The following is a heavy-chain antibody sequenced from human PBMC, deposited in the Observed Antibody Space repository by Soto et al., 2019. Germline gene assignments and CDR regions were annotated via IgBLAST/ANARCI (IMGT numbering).Heavy chain of an antibody. J-gene: IGHJ6*02. V-gene: IGHV1-2*04. CDR1: GYSFTDYH. CDR3: ARGDSTDCSNGVCSFFYNHDMDV. CDR2: INPKSGGT. Sequence: ASVKVSCKASGYSFTDYHIHWVRQAPGQGLEWLGRINPKSGGTSTAQKFQGWVTMPTDTSISTASMELTRLTSDDTAIYYCARGDSTDCSNGVCSFFYNHDMDVWGQGTTVTVSS. D-gene: IGHD2-8*01.